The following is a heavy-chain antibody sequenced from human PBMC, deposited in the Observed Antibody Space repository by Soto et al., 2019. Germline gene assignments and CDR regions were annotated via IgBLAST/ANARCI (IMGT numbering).Heavy chain of an antibody. J-gene: IGHJ6*02. V-gene: IGHV3-30*18. CDR3: AKDAEYGMDV. CDR1: GFTFSSYG. Sequence: GGSLRLSCAASGFTFSSYGMHWVRQAPGKGLEWVAVISYDGSNKYYADSVKGRFTISRDNSKNTLYLQMNSLRAEDTAVYYCAKDAEYGMDVWGQGTTVTVSS. CDR2: ISYDGSNK.